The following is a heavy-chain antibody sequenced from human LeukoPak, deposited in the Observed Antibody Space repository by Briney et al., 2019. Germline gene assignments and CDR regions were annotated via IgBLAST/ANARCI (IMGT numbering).Heavy chain of an antibody. Sequence: GGSLRLSCAASGFTFSSFAMSWVRQAPGKGLEGVSTISGSGGTTNYADSVKGRFTFSRDNSKNTLYLQMNSLRAEDTAVYYCTKDLPDYGDYIEGYWGQGTLVTVSS. CDR1: GFTFSSFA. V-gene: IGHV3-23*01. D-gene: IGHD4-17*01. CDR3: TKDLPDYGDYIEGY. J-gene: IGHJ4*02. CDR2: ISGSGGTT.